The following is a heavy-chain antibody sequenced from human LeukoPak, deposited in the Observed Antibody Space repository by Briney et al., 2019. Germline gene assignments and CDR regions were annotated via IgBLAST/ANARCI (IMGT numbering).Heavy chain of an antibody. CDR2: IGGAGGDI. CDR1: GFTFSSYA. V-gene: IGHV3-23*01. J-gene: IGHJ4*02. Sequence: GGSLRLSCAASGFTFSSYAMVWVRQTPGKGLEWVSVIGGAGGDIHYADSVKDRFSISRDNSRNTLYLQMNSLRAEDTAVYYCAKYAPPTTALTRFFDDWGQGTLVTVSS. D-gene: IGHD4-17*01. CDR3: AKYAPPTTALTRFFDD.